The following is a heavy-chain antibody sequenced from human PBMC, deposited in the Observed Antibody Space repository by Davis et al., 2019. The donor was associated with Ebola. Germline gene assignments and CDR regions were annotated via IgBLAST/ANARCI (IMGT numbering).Heavy chain of an antibody. V-gene: IGHV3-48*01. CDR2: ISSRSRTI. CDR3: ATASAGTY. CDR1: GFTFRDYS. Sequence: GESLKISCSASGFTFRDYSMNWVRQAPGKGLEWISYISSRSRTIYYADSVKGRLTISRDNDKNSLYLQMNSLRVEDTAVYYCATASAGTYWGQGALVTVSS. D-gene: IGHD6-13*01. J-gene: IGHJ4*02.